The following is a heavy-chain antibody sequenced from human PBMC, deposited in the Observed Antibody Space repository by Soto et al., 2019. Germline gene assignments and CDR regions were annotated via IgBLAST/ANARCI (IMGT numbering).Heavy chain of an antibody. CDR1: GDGVSSNSAA. CDR3: ARGHHDLGYLSTAFGI. V-gene: IGHV6-1*01. J-gene: IGHJ3*02. CDR2: TYYRSKWYN. D-gene: IGHD3-16*02. Sequence: SHTRSLTCSISGDGVSSNSAASNWFRQSPSRGLEWLGRTYYRSKWYNDYAVSVKSRITINPDTSKNRVSLHLNSVTPEDTAAYSFARGHHDLGYLSTAFGISGNGTMVTGSP.